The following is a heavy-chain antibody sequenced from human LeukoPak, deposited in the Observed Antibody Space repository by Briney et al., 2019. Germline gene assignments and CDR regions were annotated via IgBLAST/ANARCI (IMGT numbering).Heavy chain of an antibody. Sequence: GGSLRLSCAAAGFTFSSYGMHWVRQAPGKGLEWVAFIRYDGSNKYYADSVKGRFTISRDNSKNTLYLQMNSLRADDTAVYFCARWFCTSTTCYYDYWGQGTLVTVSS. CDR2: IRYDGSNK. J-gene: IGHJ4*02. D-gene: IGHD2-2*01. CDR1: GFTFSSYG. V-gene: IGHV3-30*02. CDR3: ARWFCTSTTCYYDY.